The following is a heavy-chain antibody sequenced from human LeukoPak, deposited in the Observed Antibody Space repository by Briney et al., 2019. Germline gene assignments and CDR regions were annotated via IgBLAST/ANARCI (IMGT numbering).Heavy chain of an antibody. V-gene: IGHV3-30-3*01. CDR3: ASVPSPLGYCSGGSCPIYDY. CDR2: ISYDGSNK. Sequence: GVSLRLSCAASGFTFSSYAMHWVRQAPGKGLEWVAVISYDGSNKYYADSVKGRFTISRDNSKNTLYLQMNSLRAEDTAVYYCASVPSPLGYCSGGSCPIYDYWGQGTLVTVSS. J-gene: IGHJ4*02. CDR1: GFTFSSYA. D-gene: IGHD2-15*01.